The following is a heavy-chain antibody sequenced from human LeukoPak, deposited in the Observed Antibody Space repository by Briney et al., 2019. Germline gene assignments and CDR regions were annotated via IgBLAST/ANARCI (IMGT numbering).Heavy chain of an antibody. Sequence: GESLKISCKGSGYSFTDYWIGWVRQMPGEGLQWMGIIYPDDSDIRYSPSFQGQVTISADKSIITAYLQWSSLKASDTAMYYCARHGRGSTSPNAFDIWGQGTMVSVSS. D-gene: IGHD2-15*01. CDR3: ARHGRGSTSPNAFDI. CDR1: GYSFTDYW. CDR2: IYPDDSDI. J-gene: IGHJ3*02. V-gene: IGHV5-51*01.